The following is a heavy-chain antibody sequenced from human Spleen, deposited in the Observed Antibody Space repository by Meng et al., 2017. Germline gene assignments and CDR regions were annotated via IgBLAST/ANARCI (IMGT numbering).Heavy chain of an antibody. CDR2: ISASGTST. V-gene: IGHV3-23*01. J-gene: IGHJ4*02. Sequence: GESLKISCAASGFTFSIYAMSWVRQAPGKGLEWVSGISASGTSTYYADSVKGLFTIFRDNSKNTVYLQMNSLRGEDTAVYYCAKGDRSYDILTGYYGTFVYWGQGTLVTVSS. D-gene: IGHD3-9*01. CDR1: GFTFSIYA. CDR3: AKGDRSYDILTGYYGTFVY.